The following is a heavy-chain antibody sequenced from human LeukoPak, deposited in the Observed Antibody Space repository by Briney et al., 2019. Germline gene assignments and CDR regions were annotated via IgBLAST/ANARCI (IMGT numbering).Heavy chain of an antibody. D-gene: IGHD3-10*01. CDR3: TTDLPSRITMVRGVMPYYYSYMDV. CDR2: MNPNNGNT. J-gene: IGHJ6*03. V-gene: IGHV1-8*03. CDR1: GYTFTSYD. Sequence: ASVKVSCKASGYTFTSYDINWGRQATGQGLEWMGWMNPNNGNTSYAQKFQGRVTITRNTSTSTAYMELSSLRSADTAVYYCTTDLPSRITMVRGVMPYYYSYMDVWGKGNTVTISS.